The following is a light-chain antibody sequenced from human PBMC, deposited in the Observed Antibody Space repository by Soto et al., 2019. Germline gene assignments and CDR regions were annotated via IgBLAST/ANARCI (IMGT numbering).Light chain of an antibody. CDR1: SSDVGGNKY. Sequence: QSVLTQPASVSGSPGQSITLSCTGTSSDVGGNKYVSWYQHYPGKAPKLMICDVSNRPSGVSNRFSGSKSGNTASLTISGLQAEDKADYYCSAFTGTTYVFGTGTKVTVL. J-gene: IGLJ1*01. V-gene: IGLV2-14*03. CDR2: DVS. CDR3: SAFTGTTYV.